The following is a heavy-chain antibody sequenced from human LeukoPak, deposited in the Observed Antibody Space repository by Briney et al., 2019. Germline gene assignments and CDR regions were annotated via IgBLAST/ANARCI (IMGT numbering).Heavy chain of an antibody. CDR1: GFTFSAYT. CDR3: ARETIWFGEAPGTSDY. J-gene: IGHJ4*02. CDR2: ISSGSSSV. D-gene: IGHD3-10*01. V-gene: IGHV3-48*04. Sequence: GGSLRLSCSASGFTFSAYTMNWVRQAPGQGLEWVSYISSGSSSVYYADSVKGRFTISRDNAKNSLYLQMNSLRAEDTAVYYCARETIWFGEAPGTSDYWGQGTLVTVSS.